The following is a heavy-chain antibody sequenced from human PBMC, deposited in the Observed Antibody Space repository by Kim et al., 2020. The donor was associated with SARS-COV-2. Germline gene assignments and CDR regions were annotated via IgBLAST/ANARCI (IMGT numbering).Heavy chain of an antibody. CDR2: INPSDGGP. Sequence: ASVKVSCKASGYTFTRYYIDWVRQAPGQAPECMGIINPSDGGPSYTQKFQGRLTMTRDTSTSTVYMELSSLRSDDTAVYYCARDHSGGSYFDYWGQGTLV. V-gene: IGHV1-46*01. CDR1: GYTFTRYY. D-gene: IGHD3-10*01. J-gene: IGHJ4*02. CDR3: ARDHSGGSYFDY.